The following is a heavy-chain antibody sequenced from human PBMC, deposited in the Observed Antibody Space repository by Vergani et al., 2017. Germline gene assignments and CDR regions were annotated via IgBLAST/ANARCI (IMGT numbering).Heavy chain of an antibody. Sequence: QVQLVQSGAEVKKPGSSVKVSCKASGGTFSSYAISWVRQAPGQGLEWMGGIIPIFGTANYAQKFQGRVTITADESTSTAYMELSSLRSEDTAVYYCAKDDILTGSHNDGRYYYYGMDFWGQGTTVIVSS. CDR2: IIPIFGTA. D-gene: IGHD3-9*01. V-gene: IGHV1-69*12. CDR3: AKDDILTGSHNDGRYYYYGMDF. CDR1: GGTFSSYA. J-gene: IGHJ6*02.